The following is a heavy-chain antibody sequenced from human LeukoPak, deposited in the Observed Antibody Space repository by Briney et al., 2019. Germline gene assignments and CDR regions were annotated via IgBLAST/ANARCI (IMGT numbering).Heavy chain of an antibody. CDR2: ISAYNGNT. J-gene: IGHJ4*02. CDR1: GYTFTSYG. V-gene: IGHV1-18*01. D-gene: IGHD6-19*01. Sequence: GAPVTVSCKASGYTFTSYGISWVRQAPGQGLEWMGWISAYNGNTNSAQKLQGRATMTTDTSMSTAYMELRSLRSDDTAVYYCAGDPRSSGWGGDYWGQGTLVTISS. CDR3: AGDPRSSGWGGDY.